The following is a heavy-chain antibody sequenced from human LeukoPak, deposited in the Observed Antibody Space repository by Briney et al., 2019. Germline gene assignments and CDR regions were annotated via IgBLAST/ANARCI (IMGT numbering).Heavy chain of an antibody. CDR1: GFTFSSYW. CDR2: IKQDGSEK. D-gene: IGHD2-8*01. CDR3: ARDRGVCSLPHY. V-gene: IGHV3-7*01. J-gene: IGHJ4*02. Sequence: PGGXXRLSCAASGFTFSSYWMSWVRQAPGKGLEWVANIKQDGSEKYYVDSVKGRFTISRDNDKNSLYMQMNSLRAEDTAVYYCARDRGVCSLPHYWGQGTLVTVSS.